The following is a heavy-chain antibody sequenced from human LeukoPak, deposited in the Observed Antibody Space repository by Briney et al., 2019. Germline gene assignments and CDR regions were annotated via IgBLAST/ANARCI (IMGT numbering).Heavy chain of an antibody. J-gene: IGHJ4*02. CDR2: INPNSGGT. V-gene: IGHV1-2*06. CDR1: GYTFTGYY. Sequence: ASVKVSCKASGYTFTGYYMHWARQAPGQGLEWMGRINPNSGGTNYAQKFQGRVTMTRDTSISTAYMELSRLRSDDTAVYYCARDSSGWDFDYWGQGTLVTVSS. D-gene: IGHD6-19*01. CDR3: ARDSSGWDFDY.